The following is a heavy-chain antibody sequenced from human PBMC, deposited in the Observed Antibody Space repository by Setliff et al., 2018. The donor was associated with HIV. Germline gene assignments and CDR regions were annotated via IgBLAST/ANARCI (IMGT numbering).Heavy chain of an antibody. D-gene: IGHD3-10*01. CDR1: GVSTSIHY. J-gene: IGHJ6*03. CDR3: ARVGASGVPSTMDYYYYMDV. CDR2: IHTSDTA. V-gene: IGHV4-4*07. Sequence: SETLSLTCTVSGVSTSIHYWVWIRQPAGRGLEWIGRIHTSDTARYNPSLQSRVAMSVDTSRTQFSLKLRSVTAADTAVYYCARVGASGVPSTMDYYYYMDVWGKGTTVTVSS.